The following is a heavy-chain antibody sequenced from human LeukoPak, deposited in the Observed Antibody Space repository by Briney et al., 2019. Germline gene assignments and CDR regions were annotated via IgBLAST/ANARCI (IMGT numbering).Heavy chain of an antibody. D-gene: IGHD3-9*01. CDR1: GYTFTGYY. CDR3: ARDNKSYYDILTGQMMGDY. V-gene: IGHV1-2*02. Sequence: ASVKVSCKASGYTFTGYYMHWVRQAPGQGLEWMGWINPNSGGTNYAQKFQGRVTMTRDTSISTANMELSRLRSDDTAVYYCARDNKSYYDILTGQMMGDYWGQGTLVTVSS. J-gene: IGHJ4*02. CDR2: INPNSGGT.